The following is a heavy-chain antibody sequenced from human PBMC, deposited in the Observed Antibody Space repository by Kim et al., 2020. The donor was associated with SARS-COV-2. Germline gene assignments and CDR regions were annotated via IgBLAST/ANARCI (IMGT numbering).Heavy chain of an antibody. Sequence: ASVKVSCKVSGYTLTELSMHWVRQAPGKGLEWMGGFDPEDGETIYAQKFQGRVTMTEDTSTDTAYMELSSLRSEDTAVYYCATDYYGSGSYFIFDYWGQGTLVTVSS. V-gene: IGHV1-24*01. CDR2: FDPEDGET. CDR1: GYTLTELS. D-gene: IGHD3-10*01. J-gene: IGHJ4*02. CDR3: ATDYYGSGSYFIFDY.